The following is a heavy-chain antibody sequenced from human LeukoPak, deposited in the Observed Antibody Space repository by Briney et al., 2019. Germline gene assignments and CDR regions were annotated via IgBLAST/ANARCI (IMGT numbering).Heavy chain of an antibody. V-gene: IGHV5-51*01. CDR2: IYPGDSDT. Sequence: GESLKISCKGSGYSFVTYWIGWVRQMPGKGLEWMGIIYPGDSDTRYSPSFQGQVTISADKSIRNAYLQWSSLKASDTAMYYCARGSSGYTYGFDYWGQGTLVTVSS. D-gene: IGHD5-18*01. CDR1: GYSFVTYW. J-gene: IGHJ4*02. CDR3: ARGSSGYTYGFDY.